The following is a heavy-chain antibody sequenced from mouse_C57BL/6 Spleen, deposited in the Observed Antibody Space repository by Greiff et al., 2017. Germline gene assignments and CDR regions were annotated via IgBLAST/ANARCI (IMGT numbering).Heavy chain of an antibody. V-gene: IGHV1-81*01. CDR3: ARDYDGGDYFDY. Sequence: VQLQQSGAELARPGASVKLSCKASGYTFTSYGISWVKQRTGQGLEWIGEIYPRSGNTYYNEKFKGKATLTADKSSSTAYMELRSLTSEDSAVYFCARDYDGGDYFDYWGQGTTLTVSS. CDR1: GYTFTSYG. J-gene: IGHJ2*01. D-gene: IGHD2-4*01. CDR2: IYPRSGNT.